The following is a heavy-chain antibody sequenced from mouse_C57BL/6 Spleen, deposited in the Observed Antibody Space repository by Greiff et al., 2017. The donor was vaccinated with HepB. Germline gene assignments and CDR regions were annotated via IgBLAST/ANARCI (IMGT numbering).Heavy chain of an antibody. CDR2: IDPETGGT. CDR1: GYTFTDYE. CDR3: TREGELGYYFDY. V-gene: IGHV1-15*01. D-gene: IGHD4-1*01. Sequence: QVQLKESGAELVRPGASVTLSCKASGYTFTDYEMHWVKQTPVHGLEWIGAIDPETGGTAYNQKFKGKAILTADKSSSTAYMELRSLTSEDSAVYYCTREGELGYYFDYGGQGTTLTVSS. J-gene: IGHJ2*01.